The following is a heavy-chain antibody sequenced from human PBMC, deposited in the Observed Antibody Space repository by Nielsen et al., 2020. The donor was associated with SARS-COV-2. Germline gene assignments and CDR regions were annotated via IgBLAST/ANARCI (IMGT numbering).Heavy chain of an antibody. V-gene: IGHV4-30-4*01. CDR1: GGSISSGDYY. D-gene: IGHD3-3*01. Sequence: SETLSLTCTVSGGSISSGDYYWSWIRQPPGKGLEWIGYIYYSGSTYYNPSLKSRVTISVDTSKNQFSLKLSSVTAADTALYYCARERVGGITIFGVVTRYGMDGWGQGTTVTVSS. CDR3: ARERVGGITIFGVVTRYGMDG. J-gene: IGHJ6*02. CDR2: IYYSGST.